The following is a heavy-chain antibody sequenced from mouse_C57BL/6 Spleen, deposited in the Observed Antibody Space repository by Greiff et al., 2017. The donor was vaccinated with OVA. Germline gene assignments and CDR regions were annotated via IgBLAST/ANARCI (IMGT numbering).Heavy chain of an antibody. Sequence: EVQLVESGPGLVKPSQSLSLTCSVTGYSITSGYYWNWIRQFPGNKLEWMGYISYDGSNNYNPSLKNRISITRDTSKNQFFLKLNSVTTEDTATYYCAREVYYSNLDYWGQGTTLTVSS. V-gene: IGHV3-6*01. D-gene: IGHD2-5*01. CDR3: AREVYYSNLDY. CDR2: ISYDGSN. J-gene: IGHJ2*01. CDR1: GYSITSGYY.